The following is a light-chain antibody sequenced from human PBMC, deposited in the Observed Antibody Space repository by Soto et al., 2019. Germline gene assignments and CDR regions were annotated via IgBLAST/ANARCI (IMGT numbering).Light chain of an antibody. CDR1: RSISNY. CDR2: GAS. CDR3: QQTYTAPKT. Sequence: DLQMTQSPSSLSASVGDRVTITCRASRSISNYLIWYQQKPGKAPRLLIYGASSLQSGVPTRFSGSGSGTEFTLTISSLQPEDFATYFCQQTYTAPKTFGQGTKVEIK. J-gene: IGKJ1*01. V-gene: IGKV1-39*01.